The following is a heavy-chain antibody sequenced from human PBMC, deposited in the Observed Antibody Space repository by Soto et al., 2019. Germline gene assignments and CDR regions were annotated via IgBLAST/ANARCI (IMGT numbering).Heavy chain of an antibody. D-gene: IGHD5-12*01. Sequence: GGSLRLSCAASGFTFSSYGMHWVRQAPGKGLEWVAVISYDGSNKYYADSVKGRFTISRDNSKNTLYLQMNSLRAEDTAVYYCSSGYGFYYYYYMDVWGKGTTVTVSS. V-gene: IGHV3-30*03. CDR2: ISYDGSNK. CDR1: GFTFSSYG. J-gene: IGHJ6*03. CDR3: SSGYGFYYYYYMDV.